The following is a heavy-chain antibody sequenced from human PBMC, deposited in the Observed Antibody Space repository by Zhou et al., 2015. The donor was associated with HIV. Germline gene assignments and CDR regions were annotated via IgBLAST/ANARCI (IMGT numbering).Heavy chain of an antibody. D-gene: IGHD2-2*01. CDR2: INPNSGGT. V-gene: IGHV1-2*06. CDR1: GYTFTGYY. J-gene: IGHJ6*02. CDR3: ARDCSSTSCYYAMDV. Sequence: QVQLVQSGAEVKRPGASVKVSCKASGYTFTGYYMHWVRQAPGHGLEWMGRINPNSGGTNFAQKFQGRVTMTTDTSTSTAYMEVRSLRSDDTAVYYCARDCSSTSCYYAMDVWGQGTTVTVSS.